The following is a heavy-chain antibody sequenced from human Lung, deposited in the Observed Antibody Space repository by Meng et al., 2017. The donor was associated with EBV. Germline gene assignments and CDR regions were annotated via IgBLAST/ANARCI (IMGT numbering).Heavy chain of an antibody. V-gene: IGHV4-39*01. D-gene: IGHD3-10*01. Sequence: RGFLIPYVPLSSTCTVSGASTSSNGYYGDWVRHPPGKGLEWIGAIYHSGSTSYNPSLQSRVTMFVDTSKNQFSLMLTSVTATDTAVYYCARRRGGSGRDCWGQGTLVTVSS. J-gene: IGHJ4*02. CDR1: GASTSSNGYY. CDR3: ARRRGGSGRDC. CDR2: IYHSGST.